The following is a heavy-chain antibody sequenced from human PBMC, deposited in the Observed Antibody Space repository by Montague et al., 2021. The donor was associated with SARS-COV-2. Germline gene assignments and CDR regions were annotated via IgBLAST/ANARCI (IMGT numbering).Heavy chain of an antibody. Sequence: SETLSLTCVVSGDSISTDNWWTWVRLPPGKSLEWVGEIYHTGSTKYKPSLKSRVSMSVDKSWNQFSLRLTSVTAADTAVYYCARGRRPVVVPGAGPAGRALDIGGKGTMATVSS. CDR3: ARGRRPVVVPGAGPAGRALDI. J-gene: IGHJ3*02. CDR1: GDSISTDNW. D-gene: IGHD2-2*01. CDR2: IYHTGST. V-gene: IGHV4-4*02.